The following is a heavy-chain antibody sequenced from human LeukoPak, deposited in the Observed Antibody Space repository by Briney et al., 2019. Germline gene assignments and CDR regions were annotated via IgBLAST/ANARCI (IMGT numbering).Heavy chain of an antibody. J-gene: IGHJ6*02. Sequence: SQTLSLTCAISGDSVSSDRAAWNWIRQSPPRGLEWLGRTYYRSKWFDEYAVSVKSRITIKPDTSRNQFSLHLNSVTPEDTAVYFCARTTVYDGSKYYGLDVWGQGTTVTVSS. CDR1: GDSVSSDRAA. V-gene: IGHV6-1*01. D-gene: IGHD5/OR15-5a*01. CDR3: ARTTVYDGSKYYGLDV. CDR2: TYYRSKWFD.